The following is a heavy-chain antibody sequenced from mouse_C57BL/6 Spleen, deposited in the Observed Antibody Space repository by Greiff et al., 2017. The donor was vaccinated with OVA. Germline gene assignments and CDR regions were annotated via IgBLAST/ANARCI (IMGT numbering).Heavy chain of an antibody. CDR3: ARGNYEYAGY. J-gene: IGHJ2*01. D-gene: IGHD2-4*01. V-gene: IGHV1-81*01. Sequence: QVQLQQSGAELARPGASVKLSCKASGYTFTSYGISWVKQRPGQGLEWIGEIYPRSGNTYYNEKFKGKATLTADKSSSTAYMELSSLTSEDSAVYVCARGNYEYAGYRGQGTTLTVSS. CDR1: GYTFTSYG. CDR2: IYPRSGNT.